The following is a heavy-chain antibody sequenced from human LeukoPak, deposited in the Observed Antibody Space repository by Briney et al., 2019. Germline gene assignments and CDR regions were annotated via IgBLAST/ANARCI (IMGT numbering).Heavy chain of an antibody. CDR1: GFTLSSYA. Sequence: GGSLRLSCAASGFTLSSYAMSWVRQAPGKGLEWVSAISGSGGSTYYADSVKGRFTISRDSSKNTLNLQMNSLRAEDTAVYYCARYFGGWYEDYWGQGTLVTVSS. J-gene: IGHJ4*02. CDR3: ARYFGGWYEDY. D-gene: IGHD3-9*01. V-gene: IGHV3-23*01. CDR2: ISGSGGST.